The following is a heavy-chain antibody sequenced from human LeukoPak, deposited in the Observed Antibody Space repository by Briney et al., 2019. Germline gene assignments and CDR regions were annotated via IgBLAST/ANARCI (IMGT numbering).Heavy chain of an antibody. CDR1: GYTFTGYY. Sequence: ASVKVSCKASGYTFTGYYIHWVRQAPGQGFEWMGWINPSTGGTHYAQKFQGRVTMTRDMSISTAYMELSRLRSDDTAVYYCARDARPDSSSWYWFDPWGQGTLVTVSS. V-gene: IGHV1-2*02. CDR3: ARDARPDSSSWYWFDP. J-gene: IGHJ5*02. CDR2: INPSTGGT. D-gene: IGHD6-13*01.